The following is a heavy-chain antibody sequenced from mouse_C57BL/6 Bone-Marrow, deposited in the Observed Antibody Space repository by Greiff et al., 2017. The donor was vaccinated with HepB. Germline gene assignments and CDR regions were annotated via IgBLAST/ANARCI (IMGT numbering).Heavy chain of an antibody. D-gene: IGHD4-1*01. J-gene: IGHJ2*01. CDR3: ARRGTGMNFDY. V-gene: IGHV5-4*01. CDR2: ISDGGSYT. CDR1: GFTFSSYA. Sequence: DVHLVESGGGLVKPGGSLKLSCAASGFTFSSYAMSWVRQTPEKRLEWVATISDGGSYTYYPDNVKGRFTISRDNAKNNLYLQMSHLKSEDTAMYYCARRGTGMNFDYWGQGTTLTVSS.